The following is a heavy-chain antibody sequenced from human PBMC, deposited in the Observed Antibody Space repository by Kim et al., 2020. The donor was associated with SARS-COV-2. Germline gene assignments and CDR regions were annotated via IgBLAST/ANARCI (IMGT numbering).Heavy chain of an antibody. CDR3: AKDSLVVVVAATDY. D-gene: IGHD2-15*01. CDR1: GFTFSSYA. V-gene: IGHV3-23*01. Sequence: GGSLRLSCAASGFTFSSYAMSWVRQAPGKGLEWVSAISGSGGSTYYADSVKGRFTISRDNSKNTLYLQMNSLRAEDTAVYYCAKDSLVVVVAATDYWGQGTLVTVSS. CDR2: ISGSGGST. J-gene: IGHJ4*02.